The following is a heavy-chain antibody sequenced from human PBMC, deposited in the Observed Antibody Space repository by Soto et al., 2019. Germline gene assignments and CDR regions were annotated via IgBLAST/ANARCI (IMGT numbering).Heavy chain of an antibody. J-gene: IGHJ3*02. CDR3: AGLFTMTPVGTLDDVFDX. CDR1: GFTFSRYW. CDR2: LDSDGSIT. V-gene: IGHV3-74*01. Sequence: PGGSLRLSWAASGFTFSRYWMHWVRQAPGKGVVLVSLLDSDGSITNYADSVKGRFTISRDNDKNTLYLRMNSLRAEDTAVYYCAGLFTMTPVGTLDDVFDXWGRGTMVPVS. D-gene: IGHD4-17*01.